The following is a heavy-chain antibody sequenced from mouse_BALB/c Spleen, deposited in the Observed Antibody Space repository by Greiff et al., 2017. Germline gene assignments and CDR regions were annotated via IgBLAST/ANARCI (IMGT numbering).Heavy chain of an antibody. V-gene: IGHV5-17*02. J-gene: IGHJ2*01. D-gene: IGHD1-1*01. CDR3: ARSGPGYYGYFDY. CDR2: ISSGSSTI. CDR1: GFTFSSFG. Sequence: EVQVVESGGGLVQPGGSRKLSCAASGFTFSSFGMHWVRQAPEKGLEWVAYISSGSSTIYYADTVKGRFTISRDNPKNTLFLQMTSLRSEDTAMYYCARSGPGYYGYFDYWGQGTTLTVSS.